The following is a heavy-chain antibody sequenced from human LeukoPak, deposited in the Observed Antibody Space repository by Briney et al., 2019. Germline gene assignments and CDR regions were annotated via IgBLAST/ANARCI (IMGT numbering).Heavy chain of an antibody. CDR1: GFTFSSYG. J-gene: IGHJ4*02. Sequence: PGRSLRLSCAASGFTFSSYGMHWVRQAPGKGLEWVAVIWYDGSNKYYADSVKGRFTISRDNSKNTLYLQMNSLRAEDTAVYYCAKDQDSSGYYYQVWDPGFDYWGQGTLVTVSS. V-gene: IGHV3-33*06. CDR3: AKDQDSSGYYYQVWDPGFDY. CDR2: IWYDGSNK. D-gene: IGHD3-22*01.